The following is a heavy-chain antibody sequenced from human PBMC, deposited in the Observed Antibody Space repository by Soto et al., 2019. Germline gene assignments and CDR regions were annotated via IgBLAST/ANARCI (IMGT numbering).Heavy chain of an antibody. CDR1: GFTFSSNA. CDR2: IRGSGGTT. V-gene: IGHV3-23*01. D-gene: IGHD3-10*01. J-gene: IGHJ4*02. Sequence: EVQLLESGGGLVQPGGSLRISCIGSGFTFSSNAMSWVRQAPGKGLEWVSAIRGSGGTTYYADSVKGRFAVSRDNSNNTLYLQMTSLRAADTPVYYCAKQPAGFGSGSDTYYFDYWGQGPLVTVSS. CDR3: AKQPAGFGSGSDTYYFDY.